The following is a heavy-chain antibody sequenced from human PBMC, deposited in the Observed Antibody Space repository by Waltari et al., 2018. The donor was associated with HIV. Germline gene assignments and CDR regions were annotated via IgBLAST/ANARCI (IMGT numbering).Heavy chain of an antibody. CDR2: ISSSGSFI. J-gene: IGHJ4*02. D-gene: IGHD6-19*01. V-gene: IGHV3-48*03. CDR3: ARLPVAGTGGFDY. CDR1: GFTFSIYE. Sequence: EVQLVESGGGLVQPGGSLRLSCAASGFTFSIYEMNWVRQAPGKGLEWVSYISSSGSFIYYADSVKGRFTISRDNAKNSLYLQMNSLRAEDTAVYYCARLPVAGTGGFDYWGQGTLVTVSS.